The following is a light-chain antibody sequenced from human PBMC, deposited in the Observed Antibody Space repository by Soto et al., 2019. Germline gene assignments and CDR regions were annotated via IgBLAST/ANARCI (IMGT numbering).Light chain of an antibody. CDR3: AAWDDSRNGYV. Sequence: QSVLTQPPSACGTPGQRVTISCSGRSSNIGSKSVNWYQQLPGTAAKLRIYSNDRRPAGVPGRFSGSNSGTSGSLAISGLQAEDEPQYYCAAWDDSRNGYVFGTGTKLTVL. CDR1: SSNIGSKS. CDR2: SND. V-gene: IGLV1-44*01. J-gene: IGLJ1*01.